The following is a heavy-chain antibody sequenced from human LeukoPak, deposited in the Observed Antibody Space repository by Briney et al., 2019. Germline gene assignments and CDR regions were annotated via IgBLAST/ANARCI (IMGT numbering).Heavy chain of an antibody. D-gene: IGHD2-2*03. CDR3: ARDATPGYCSSTSCANAFDI. CDR2: INPSGGGT. CDR1: GYTFTSYY. J-gene: IGHJ3*02. Sequence: GASVKVSCKASGYTFTSYYMHWVRQAPGQGLEWMGIINPSGGGTSYAQKFQGRVTMTRDMSTSTVYMELSSLRSEDTAVYYCARDATPGYCSSTSCANAFDIWGQGTMVTVSS. V-gene: IGHV1-46*01.